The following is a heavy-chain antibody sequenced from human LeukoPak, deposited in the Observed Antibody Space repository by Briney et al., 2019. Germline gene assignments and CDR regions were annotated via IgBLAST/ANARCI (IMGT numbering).Heavy chain of an antibody. J-gene: IGHJ3*02. CDR3: ASTSYYYDSSGYHDAFDI. CDR2: IYTSGST. D-gene: IGHD3-22*01. Sequence: SSETLSFTCTVSGGSVSSGSYYWSWIRQPAGKGLEWIGRIYTSGSTNYNPSLKSRVTISVDTSKNQFSLKLSSVTAADTAVYYCASTSYYYDSSGYHDAFDIWGQGTMVTVSS. CDR1: GGSVSSGSYY. V-gene: IGHV4-61*02.